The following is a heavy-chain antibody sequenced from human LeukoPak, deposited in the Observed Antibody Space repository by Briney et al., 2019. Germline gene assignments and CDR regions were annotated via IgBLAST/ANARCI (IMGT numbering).Heavy chain of an antibody. CDR1: GYTFTGYY. D-gene: IGHD2-15*01. CDR3: AREAPSHCSGGSCFGSPIGY. Sequence: GASVKVSCKASGYTFTGYYMHWVRQAPGQGLEWMRWINPNSGGTNYAQKFQGRVTMTRDTSISTAYMELSRLRSDDTAVYYCAREAPSHCSGGSCFGSPIGYWGQGTLVTVSS. J-gene: IGHJ4*02. V-gene: IGHV1-2*02. CDR2: INPNSGGT.